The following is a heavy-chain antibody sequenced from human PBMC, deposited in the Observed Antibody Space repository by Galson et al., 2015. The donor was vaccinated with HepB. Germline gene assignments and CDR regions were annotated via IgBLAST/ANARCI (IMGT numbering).Heavy chain of an antibody. CDR3: ARANRVDDQVYQFDY. CDR1: GGTFSNYA. V-gene: IGHV1-69*06. CDR2: IIPIFGTA. Sequence: SVKVSCKASGGTFSNYAISWVRQAPGQGLEWMGGIIPIFGTANYAQKFQGRVTITADKSTNTAYMDLSSLRSEDTAVYYCARANRVDDQVYQFDYWGQGTLVTVSS. J-gene: IGHJ4*02. D-gene: IGHD2-2*01.